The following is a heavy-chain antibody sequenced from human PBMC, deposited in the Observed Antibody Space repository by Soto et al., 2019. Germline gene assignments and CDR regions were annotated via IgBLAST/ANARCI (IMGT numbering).Heavy chain of an antibody. V-gene: IGHV3-48*02. D-gene: IGHD3-3*01. J-gene: IGHJ4*02. Sequence: GGPLRLSCAASGFNFSSYSMNWVRQAPGKGLEWVSYISSSSSTIYYADSVKGRFTISRDNAKNSLYLQMNSLRDEDTAVYYCARGRITAYYDFWSGYYPIDYWGQGTLVTVSS. CDR1: GFNFSSYS. CDR2: ISSSSSTI. CDR3: ARGRITAYYDFWSGYYPIDY.